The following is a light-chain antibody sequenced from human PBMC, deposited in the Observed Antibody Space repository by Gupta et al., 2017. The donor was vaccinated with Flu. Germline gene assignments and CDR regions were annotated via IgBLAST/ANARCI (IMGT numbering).Light chain of an antibody. CDR1: QSISSS. V-gene: IGKV1-39*01. J-gene: IGKJ4*01. CDR3: QQSDSALLT. CDR2: AAS. Sequence: DIQMTQSPSSLSASVGDGLTITCRASQSISSSLNWYQQKPGKAPKLLIYAASSLQSGVPSRFSGSGSGTDFTLTISSLKPEDFATYYCQQSDSALLTFGGGTKVKIK.